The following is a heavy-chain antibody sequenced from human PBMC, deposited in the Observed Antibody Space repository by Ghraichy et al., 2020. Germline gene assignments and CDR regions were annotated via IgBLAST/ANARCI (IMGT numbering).Heavy chain of an antibody. V-gene: IGHV4-59*01. J-gene: IGHJ4*02. CDR3: ARAFTSGYSSSFDY. Sequence: SQTLSLTCTVSGASISSYYWSWIRQPPGKGLEWIGYMDYSGSTNYNPSLKSRVTISADTSKNQFSLKLSSVTAADTAVYYCARAFTSGYSSSFDYWGQGTLVTVSS. D-gene: IGHD6-13*01. CDR2: MDYSGST. CDR1: GASISSYY.